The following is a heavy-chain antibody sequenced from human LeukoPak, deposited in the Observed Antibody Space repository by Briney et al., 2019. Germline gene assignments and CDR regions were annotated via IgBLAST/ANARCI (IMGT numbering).Heavy chain of an antibody. CDR3: AREDVPGYYDSSGYFS. CDR2: ISSSSSYI. D-gene: IGHD3-22*01. J-gene: IGHJ4*02. CDR1: GFTFSSYN. V-gene: IGHV3-21*01. Sequence: GGSLRLSCAASGFTFSSYNMTWVRQAPGKGLEWVSSISSSSSYIYYADSVKGRFTISRDNAKNSLYLQMNSLRAEDTAVYYCAREDVPGYYDSSGYFSWGQGTLVTVSS.